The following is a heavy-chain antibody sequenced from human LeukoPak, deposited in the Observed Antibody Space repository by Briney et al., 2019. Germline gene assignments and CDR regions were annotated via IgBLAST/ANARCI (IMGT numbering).Heavy chain of an antibody. D-gene: IGHD4-17*01. V-gene: IGHV3-30*04. CDR3: ATDYGDYEPIDY. J-gene: IGHJ4*02. CDR2: ISFDGTNK. Sequence: GRSLRLSCTASGVSLSNYAMHWVRRPPGRGLEWVAVISFDGTNKYYGDSVEGRFSVSRDNSKNTLYLQMNSLRPDDTALYYCATDYGDYEPIDYWGQGTLVTVSS. CDR1: GVSLSNYA.